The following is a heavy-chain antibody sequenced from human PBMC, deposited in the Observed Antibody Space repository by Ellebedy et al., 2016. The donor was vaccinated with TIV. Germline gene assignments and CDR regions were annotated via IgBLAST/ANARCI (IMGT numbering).Heavy chain of an antibody. V-gene: IGHV3-23*01. CDR1: GFTFSSFA. D-gene: IGHD3-16*01. CDR3: AKGSSSGFNYDKVGFEY. J-gene: IGHJ4*02. CDR2: ISAGGSSI. Sequence: GESLKISCAASGFTFSSFAMHWVRQPPGKGLEWLSVISAGGSSIYQADSVKGRFTITRDNSKNTLYVQMNRLTTEDTAVYYCAKGSSSGFNYDKVGFEYWGQGTLVTVSS.